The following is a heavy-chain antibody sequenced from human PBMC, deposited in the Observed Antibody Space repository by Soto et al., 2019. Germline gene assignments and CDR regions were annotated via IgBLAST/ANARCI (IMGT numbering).Heavy chain of an antibody. V-gene: IGHV3-23*01. J-gene: IGHJ6*03. Sequence: EVQLLESGGGLVQPGGSLRLSCAASGFTFSSYAMSWVRQAPGKGLEWVSAISGSGGSTYYADSVKGRFTISRDNSKNKLYLQMNSLRAEDTAVYYCAKEGVAGTTYLYYYYYYMDVWGKGTTVTVSS. CDR2: ISGSGGST. CDR1: GFTFSSYA. CDR3: AKEGVAGTTYLYYYYYYMDV. D-gene: IGHD1-7*01.